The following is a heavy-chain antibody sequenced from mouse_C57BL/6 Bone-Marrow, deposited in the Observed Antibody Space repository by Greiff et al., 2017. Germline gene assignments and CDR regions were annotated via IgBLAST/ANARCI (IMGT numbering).Heavy chain of an antibody. CDR1: GFNIKDDY. CDR2: IDPENGDT. J-gene: IGHJ4*01. CDR3: TTGCYLYAMDY. Sequence: EVKLVESGAELVRPGASVKLSCTASGFNIKDDYMHWVKQRPEQGLEWIGWIDPENGDTEYASKFQGKATITADTSSNTAYLQLSSLTSEDTAVYYCTTGCYLYAMDYWGQGTSVTVSS. V-gene: IGHV14-4*01.